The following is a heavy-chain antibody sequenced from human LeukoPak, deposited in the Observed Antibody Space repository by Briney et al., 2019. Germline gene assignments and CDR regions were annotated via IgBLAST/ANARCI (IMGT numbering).Heavy chain of an antibody. CDR3: ASDISNKGFDY. CDR1: GLTLSNYY. CDR2: ISNIGSTT. V-gene: IGHV3-11*04. Sequence: PGGSLRLSCAASGLTLSNYYMSWIREAPGKGLEWVSYISNIGSTTHHADSVKGRFTISRDNAKNSLYLQMNSLRAEDTAAYYCASDISNKGFDYWGQGTLVTVSS. J-gene: IGHJ4*02. D-gene: IGHD3-3*02.